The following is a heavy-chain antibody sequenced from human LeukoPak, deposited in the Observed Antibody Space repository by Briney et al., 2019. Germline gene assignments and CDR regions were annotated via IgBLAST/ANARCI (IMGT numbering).Heavy chain of an antibody. J-gene: IGHJ4*02. V-gene: IGHV3-9*01. D-gene: IGHD6-6*01. CDR2: ISWNSGSI. CDR3: AKDMDYSSSSLDY. Sequence: GRSLRLSCAASGFTFDGYAMHWVRQAPGKGLEWVSGISWNSGSIGYADSVKGRFTISRDNAKNSLYLQMNSLRAEDTALYYCAKDMDYSSSSLDYWGQGTLVTVSS. CDR1: GFTFDGYA.